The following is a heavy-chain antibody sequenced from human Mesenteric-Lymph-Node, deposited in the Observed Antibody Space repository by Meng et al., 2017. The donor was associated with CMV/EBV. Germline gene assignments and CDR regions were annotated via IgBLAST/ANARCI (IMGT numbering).Heavy chain of an antibody. V-gene: IGHV3-23*01. J-gene: IGHJ4*02. Sequence: GESLKISCAASGFTFSSYSMNWVRQAPGKGLEWVSAISGSGGSTYYADSVKGRFTISRENSKNTLYLQMNSLRAEDTAVYYCAKDFYGDPFYFDCWGQGTLVTVSS. CDR1: GFTFSSYS. D-gene: IGHD4-17*01. CDR2: ISGSGGST. CDR3: AKDFYGDPFYFDC.